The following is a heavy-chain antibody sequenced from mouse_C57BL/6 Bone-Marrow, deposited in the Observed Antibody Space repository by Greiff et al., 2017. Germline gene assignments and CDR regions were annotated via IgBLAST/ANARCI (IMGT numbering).Heavy chain of an antibody. J-gene: IGHJ1*03. CDR2: IYPRSGNT. CDR3: ARHFYYYDSSHWYFDV. CDR1: GYTFTSYG. D-gene: IGHD1-1*01. V-gene: IGHV1-81*01. Sequence: VQLQQSGAELARPGASVKLSCKASGYTFTSYGISWVKQRTGQGLEWIGEIYPRSGNTYYNEKFKGKATLTADKSSSTAYMELRSLTSEDSAVYFCARHFYYYDSSHWYFDVWGTGTTVTGSS.